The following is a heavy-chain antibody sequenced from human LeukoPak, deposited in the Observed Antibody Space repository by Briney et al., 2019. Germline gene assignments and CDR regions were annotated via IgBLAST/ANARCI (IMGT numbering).Heavy chain of an antibody. V-gene: IGHV4-61*01. CDR3: ARKRSFDL. J-gene: IGHJ4*02. Sequence: SETLSLTCTVSGGSISSSSYYWSWIRQPPGKRLEWIGCIYYSESATYNPSLKSRVTISLDTSKNQFFLKLSSVTAADTAVYYCARKRSFDLWGQGTLVTVSS. D-gene: IGHD3-9*01. CDR1: GGSISSSSYY. CDR2: IYYSESA.